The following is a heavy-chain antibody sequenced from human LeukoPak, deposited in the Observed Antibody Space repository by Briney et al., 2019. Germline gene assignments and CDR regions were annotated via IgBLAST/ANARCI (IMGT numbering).Heavy chain of an antibody. CDR2: INWNGGST. CDR3: ARDLIYGSGSLGD. Sequence: PGGSLRLSCAASGFTFGNYGMSWVRQAPGKGLEWVSGINWNGGSTGYADSVEGRFTISRDNAKNTLYLELNSLRVEDTAVYYCARDLIYGSGSLGDWGQGTLVTVSS. D-gene: IGHD3-10*01. V-gene: IGHV3-20*04. CDR1: GFTFGNYG. J-gene: IGHJ4*02.